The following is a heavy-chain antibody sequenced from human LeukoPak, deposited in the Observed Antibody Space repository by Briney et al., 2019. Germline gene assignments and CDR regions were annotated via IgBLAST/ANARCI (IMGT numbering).Heavy chain of an antibody. CDR2: IYYSGST. CDR1: GGSISSGGYY. D-gene: IGHD6-25*01. Sequence: SETLSLTCTVSGGSISSGGYYWSWIRQPPGKGLEWTGYIYYSGSTNYNPSLKSRVAISVDTSKHQFSLKLSSVTAADTAVYYCAREGAAPAAFDIWGQGTMVTVSS. V-gene: IGHV4-61*08. J-gene: IGHJ3*02. CDR3: AREGAAPAAFDI.